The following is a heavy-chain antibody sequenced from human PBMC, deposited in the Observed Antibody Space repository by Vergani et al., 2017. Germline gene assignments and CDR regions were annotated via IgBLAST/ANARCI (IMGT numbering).Heavy chain of an antibody. J-gene: IGHJ2*01. Sequence: QVQLVQSGAEVKKPGASVKVSCKASGYTFTSYGISWVRQAPGQGLEWMGWIIPIFGTANYAQKFQGRVTITADESTSTAYMELSSLRSEDTAVYYCARDRGAYQQRYFDLWGRGTLVTVSS. CDR1: GYTFTSYG. CDR3: ARDRGAYQQRYFDL. CDR2: IIPIFGTA. D-gene: IGHD2-2*01. V-gene: IGHV1-69*13.